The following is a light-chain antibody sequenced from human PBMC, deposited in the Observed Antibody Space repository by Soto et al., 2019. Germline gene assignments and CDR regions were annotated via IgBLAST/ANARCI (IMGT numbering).Light chain of an antibody. V-gene: IGLV2-14*03. CDR3: SSYTSSSTSVV. CDR1: SSDVGGYNY. CDR2: DVS. Sequence: QSALTQPASVSGSPGQSITISCTGTSSDVGGYNYVSWYQQHPGEAPKLMIYDVSNRPSGVSNRFSGSKSGNTASLTISGLQAEDEADYYGSSYTSSSTSVVFGGGTKLTVL. J-gene: IGLJ2*01.